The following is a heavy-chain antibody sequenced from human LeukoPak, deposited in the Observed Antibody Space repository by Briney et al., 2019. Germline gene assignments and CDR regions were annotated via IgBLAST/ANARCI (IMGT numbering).Heavy chain of an antibody. V-gene: IGHV4-39*01. CDR3: ARFSYGFSLDY. CDR2: IYYSGST. Sequence: PSETLSLTCAVSGYSISSSSYYWGWIRQPPGKGLEWIGSIYYSGSTYYNPSLKSRVTISVDTSKNQFSLKLSSVTAADTAVYYCARFSYGFSLDYWGQGTLVTVSS. CDR1: GYSISSSSYY. J-gene: IGHJ4*02. D-gene: IGHD5-18*01.